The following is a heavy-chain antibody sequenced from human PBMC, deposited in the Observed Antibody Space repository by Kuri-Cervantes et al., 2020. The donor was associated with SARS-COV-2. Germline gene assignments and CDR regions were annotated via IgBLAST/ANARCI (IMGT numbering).Heavy chain of an antibody. CDR3: ARARAGGYNDAFDI. J-gene: IGHJ3*02. CDR2: ISSSSSTI. V-gene: IGHV3-48*01. Sequence: ETLSLTCAASGFTFSSYSMNWVRQAPGKGLEWVSYISSSSSTIYYADSVKGRFTISRDNSKNTLYLQMNSLRAEDTAVYYCARARAGGYNDAFDIWGQGTMVTVSS. CDR1: GFTFSSYS. D-gene: IGHD5-24*01.